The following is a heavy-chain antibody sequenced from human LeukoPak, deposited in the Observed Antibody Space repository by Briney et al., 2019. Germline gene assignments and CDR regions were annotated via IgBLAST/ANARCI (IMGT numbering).Heavy chain of an antibody. CDR2: ISSSSTYI. CDR1: GFSFSSYT. D-gene: IGHD6-13*01. V-gene: IGHV3-21*01. Sequence: GGSLRLSCVASGFSFSSYTMNWVRQAPGKGLEWVSSISSSSTYIYYRDSVKGRFTISRDNAKNSLYLQMNSLRAEDTAVYYCARASSSWSHFDYWGQGTLVTVSS. J-gene: IGHJ4*02. CDR3: ARASSSWSHFDY.